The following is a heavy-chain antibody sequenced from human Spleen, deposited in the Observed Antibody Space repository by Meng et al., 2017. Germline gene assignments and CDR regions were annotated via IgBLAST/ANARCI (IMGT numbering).Heavy chain of an antibody. CDR1: GGSISSGPYY. CDR2: VYYSGIT. V-gene: IGHV4-39*07. Sequence: QRPWQEAGHGLLKPSETLSPTCAVSGGSISSGPYYWNWIRQAPGKGLEWIGSVYYSGITYYNPSLESRVTISVDTSKNQFSLKLSSVTAADTAVYYCARDLWELRYKAPFDPWGQGILVTVSS. CDR3: ARDLWELRYKAPFDP. D-gene: IGHD3-16*01. J-gene: IGHJ5*02.